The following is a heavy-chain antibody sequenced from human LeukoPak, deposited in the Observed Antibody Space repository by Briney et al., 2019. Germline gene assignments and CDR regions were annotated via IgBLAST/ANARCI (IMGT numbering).Heavy chain of an antibody. V-gene: IGHV3-23*01. J-gene: IGHJ4*02. D-gene: IGHD2-8*01. Sequence: GGSLRLSCAGSGFTFSSYAMSWVRQAPGKGLEWVSAISDTGATTYDADPVKGRFTISRDNSRSTLYLQMNSLRAEDTALYYCAKDTSIGRYCTNGVCSPFDYWGQGTLVTVSS. CDR2: ISDTGATT. CDR1: GFTFSSYA. CDR3: AKDTSIGRYCTNGVCSPFDY.